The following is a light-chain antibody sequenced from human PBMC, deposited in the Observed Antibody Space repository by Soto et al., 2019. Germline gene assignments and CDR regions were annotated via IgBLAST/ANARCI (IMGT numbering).Light chain of an antibody. CDR1: QSVSEF. J-gene: IGKJ4*01. V-gene: IGKV3-11*01. Sequence: ENVLTQSPGTLSLSPGDISTLPCRASQSVSEFLAWYQQKPGQAPRLLIYDASNRATGIPARFSGSGSGTDFTLTISSLEAEDFALYYCQQRSKWPVTFGGGTKVDIK. CDR3: QQRSKWPVT. CDR2: DAS.